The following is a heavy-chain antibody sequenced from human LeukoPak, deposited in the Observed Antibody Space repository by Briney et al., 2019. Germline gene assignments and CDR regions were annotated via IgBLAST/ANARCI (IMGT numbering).Heavy chain of an antibody. CDR2: IYYSGST. CDR1: GGSISSSSYY. Sequence: PSETLSLTCTVSGGSISSSSYYWGWIRQPPGKGLEWIGSIYYSGSTYYNPSLKSRVTISVDTSKNQFSLKLSSVTAADTAVYYCARGRKTGPSLRAEHPYDYWGQGTLVTVSS. J-gene: IGHJ4*02. D-gene: IGHD1/OR15-1a*01. CDR3: ARGRKTGPSLRAEHPYDY. V-gene: IGHV4-39*07.